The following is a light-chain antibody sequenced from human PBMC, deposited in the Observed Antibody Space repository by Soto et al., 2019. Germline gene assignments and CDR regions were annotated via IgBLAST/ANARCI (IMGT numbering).Light chain of an antibody. CDR3: HQYNYWPPET. J-gene: IGKJ1*01. Sequence: DIVLTQSPATLSLSPGERATLSCRASQSVSTDLAWYQQKPGQAPRLLIFGASTRATGIPARFSGSGSGTEFILTISSLQSEDSAVYYCHQYNYWPPETFGQGTKVDIK. CDR2: GAS. CDR1: QSVSTD. V-gene: IGKV3-15*01.